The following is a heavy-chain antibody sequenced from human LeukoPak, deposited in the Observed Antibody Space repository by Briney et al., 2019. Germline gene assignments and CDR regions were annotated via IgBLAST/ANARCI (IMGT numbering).Heavy chain of an antibody. Sequence: ASVKVSCKASGYTFTSYDINWVRQATGQGLEWMGWMNPNSGNTGYAQKFQGRVTMTRNTSISTAYMELSSLRSEDTAVYYCARASAAGKDTEFDYWGQGTLVTVSS. D-gene: IGHD2-15*01. CDR1: GYTFTSYD. V-gene: IGHV1-8*01. CDR2: MNPNSGNT. J-gene: IGHJ4*02. CDR3: ARASAAGKDTEFDY.